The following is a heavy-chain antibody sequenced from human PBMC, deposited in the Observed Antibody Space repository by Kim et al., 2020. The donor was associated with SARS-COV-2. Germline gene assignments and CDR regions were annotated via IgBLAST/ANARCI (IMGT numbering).Heavy chain of an antibody. CDR2: ISGSGGST. D-gene: IGHD2-2*01. CDR1: GFTFSSYA. CDR3: AKGGTTLPDIVVVPAAMVLGAIDY. Sequence: GGSLRLSCTASGFTFSSYAMSWVRQAPGKGLEWVSAISGSGGSTYYADSVKGRFTISRDNSKNTLYLQMNSLRAEDTAVYYCAKGGTTLPDIVVVPAAMVLGAIDYWGQGTLVTDSS. J-gene: IGHJ4*02. V-gene: IGHV3-23*01.